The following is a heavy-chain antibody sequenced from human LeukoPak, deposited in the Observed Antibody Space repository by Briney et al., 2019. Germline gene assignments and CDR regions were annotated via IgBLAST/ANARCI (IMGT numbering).Heavy chain of an antibody. V-gene: IGHV3-30-3*01. CDR1: GFTFSNYA. CDR3: ARVGDFRYDFVWGSYQFDY. CDR2: MSYDGSNK. D-gene: IGHD3-16*02. Sequence: GGSLRLSCAASGFTFSNYAIHWVRQAPGKGLEWVAVMSYDGSNKYYADSVKGRFTISRDNSKNTLYLQMNSLRPEDTAVYYCARVGDFRYDFVWGSYQFDYWGQGTLVTVSS. J-gene: IGHJ4*02.